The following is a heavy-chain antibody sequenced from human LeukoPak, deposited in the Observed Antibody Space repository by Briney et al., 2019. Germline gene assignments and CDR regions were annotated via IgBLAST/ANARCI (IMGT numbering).Heavy chain of an antibody. D-gene: IGHD1-26*01. Sequence: GGSLRLSCAASGFTFSTNSMSWVRQAPGKGLEWVSYITSSGSVIHYSDSVRGRFTISRDNAKSSLYLQMNSLRAEDTAIYYCARDWASPGPTTIWGQGTLVTVSS. J-gene: IGHJ4*02. CDR1: GFTFSTNS. V-gene: IGHV3-48*01. CDR3: ARDWASPGPTTI. CDR2: ITSSGSVI.